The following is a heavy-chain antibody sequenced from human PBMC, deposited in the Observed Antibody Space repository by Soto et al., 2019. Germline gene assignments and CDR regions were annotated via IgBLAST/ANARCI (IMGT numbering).Heavy chain of an antibody. CDR2: IYYGGSP. CDR1: GGSISSSTYY. J-gene: IGHJ4*02. CDR3: ARQSGSCYYTVAY. V-gene: IGHV4-39*01. Sequence: QLQLQESGPGLVKPSETLSLTCTVSGGSISSSTYYWGWIRQPPGQGLEWVGNIYYGGSPYYDPPXXXRXXVSIDTPKNQFPLKPSSVTAADTAVYYCARQSGSCYYTVAYRGQGTLVTVSS. D-gene: IGHD3-22*01.